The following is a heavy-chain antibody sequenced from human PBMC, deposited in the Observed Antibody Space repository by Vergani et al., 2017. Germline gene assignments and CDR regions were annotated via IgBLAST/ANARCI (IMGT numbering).Heavy chain of an antibody. D-gene: IGHD4-17*01. CDR3: AGPAVTYGDYFDY. Sequence: QVQLQESGPGLVKPSETLSLTCAVSGYSISSGYYWGWIRQPPGKGLEWIGSIYHSGSTYYNPSLKSRVTISVDPSKNQFSLKLSSVTAADTAVYYCAGPAVTYGDYFDYWGQGTLVTVSS. J-gene: IGHJ4*02. CDR2: IYHSGST. V-gene: IGHV4-38-2*01. CDR1: GYSISSGYY.